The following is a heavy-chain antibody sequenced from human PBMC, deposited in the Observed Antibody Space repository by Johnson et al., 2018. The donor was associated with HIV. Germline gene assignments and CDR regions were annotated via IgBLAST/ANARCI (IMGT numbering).Heavy chain of an antibody. V-gene: IGHV3-9*01. D-gene: IGHD2-15*01. CDR2: ISWNSGSI. Sequence: VQLVESGGGLVQPGRSLRLSCAASGFTFDDYAMHWVRQAPGKGLEWVSGISWNSGSIAYADSVKGRFTISRDNAKNSQSLLMNSLRAEDTALDYCAGVLCSGGSCYSDAFDIWGQGTMVTVSS. CDR3: AGVLCSGGSCYSDAFDI. CDR1: GFTFDDYA. J-gene: IGHJ3*02.